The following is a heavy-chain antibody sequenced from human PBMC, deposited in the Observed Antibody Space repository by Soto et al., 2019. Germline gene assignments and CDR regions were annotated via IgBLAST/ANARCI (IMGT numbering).Heavy chain of an antibody. V-gene: IGHV1-18*01. CDR2: ISAYNGNT. D-gene: IGHD4-17*01. J-gene: IGHJ4*02. CDR3: ARHKGDYVTYYFDY. CDR1: GYTFTSYG. Sequence: ASVKVSCEASGYTFTSYGISWVRQAPGQGLEWMGWISAYNGNTNYAQKLQGRVTMTTDTSKNQFSLKLSSVTAADTAVYYCARHKGDYVTYYFDYWGQGTLVTVSS.